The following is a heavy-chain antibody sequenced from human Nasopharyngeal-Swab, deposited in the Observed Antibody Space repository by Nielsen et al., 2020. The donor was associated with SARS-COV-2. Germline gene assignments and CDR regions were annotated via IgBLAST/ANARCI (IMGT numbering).Heavy chain of an antibody. V-gene: IGHV1-69*13. J-gene: IGHJ3*02. Sequence: SVKVSCKASGCTFSSYAISWVRQAPGQGLEWMGGIIPIFGTANYAQKFQGRVTITADESTSTAYMELSSLRSEDTAVYYCARVAHYYDSSGYPYAFDIWGQGTMVTVSS. CDR1: GCTFSSYA. CDR2: IIPIFGTA. D-gene: IGHD3-22*01. CDR3: ARVAHYYDSSGYPYAFDI.